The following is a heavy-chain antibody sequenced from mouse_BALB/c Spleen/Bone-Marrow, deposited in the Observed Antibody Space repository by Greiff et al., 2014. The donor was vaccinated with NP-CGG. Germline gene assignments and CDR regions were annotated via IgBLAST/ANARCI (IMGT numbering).Heavy chain of an antibody. CDR3: ARRQFITTAAWFAY. V-gene: IGHV1-14*01. J-gene: IGHJ3*01. Sequence: ESGPELVRPGASVKMSCKASGYTFTSYVMHWVKQKPGQGLEWIGYINPYNDGTKYNEKFKGKATLASDKSSSTAYMEHSSLTSEDSAVYYCARRQFITTAAWFAYWGQGTLVTVSA. CDR2: INPYNDGT. CDR1: GYTFTSYV. D-gene: IGHD1-2*01.